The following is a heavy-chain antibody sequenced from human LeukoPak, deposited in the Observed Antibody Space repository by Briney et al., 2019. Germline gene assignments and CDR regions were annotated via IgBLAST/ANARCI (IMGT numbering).Heavy chain of an antibody. D-gene: IGHD3-10*01. J-gene: IGHJ4*02. CDR2: IWYDGSNK. CDR1: GFTFSSYG. CDR3: ARQGSGSYHLDY. V-gene: IGHV3-33*01. Sequence: GGSLRLSCAASGFTFSSYGMHWVRQAPGKGLEWVAVIWYDGSNKYYADSVKGRFTISRDNSKNTLYLQMNSLRAEDTAVYYCARQGSGSYHLDYWGQGTLVTVSS.